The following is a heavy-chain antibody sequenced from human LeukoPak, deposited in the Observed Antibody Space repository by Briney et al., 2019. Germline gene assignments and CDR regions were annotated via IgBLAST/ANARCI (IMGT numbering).Heavy chain of an antibody. CDR3: ARGPYSSRHFDY. V-gene: IGHV4-34*01. J-gene: IGHJ4*02. D-gene: IGHD6-13*01. Sequence: PSETLSLTSAVYAPSFSGYYWSWIRQPPGKGLEWIGEINHSGSTNYNPSLKSRVTISVDTSKNQFSLKLSSVTPADTAVYYCARGPYSSRHFDYWGQGTLVTVSS. CDR1: APSFSGYY. CDR2: INHSGST.